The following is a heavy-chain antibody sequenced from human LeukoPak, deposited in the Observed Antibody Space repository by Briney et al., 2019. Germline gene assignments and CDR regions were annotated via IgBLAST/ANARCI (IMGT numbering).Heavy chain of an antibody. CDR1: GGSISSHY. D-gene: IGHD3-3*01. V-gene: IGHV4-59*11. CDR3: ARGFWFDP. J-gene: IGHJ5*02. Sequence: SETLSLTCTVSGGSISSHYWSWIRQPPGKGLEWIGYIYYSGSTNYNPSLKSRVTISVDTSKNQFSLKLSSVTAADTAVYYCARGFWFDPWGQGTLVTVSS. CDR2: IYYSGST.